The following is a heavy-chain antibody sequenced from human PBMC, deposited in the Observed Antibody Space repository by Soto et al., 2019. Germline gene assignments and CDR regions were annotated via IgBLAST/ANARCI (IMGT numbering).Heavy chain of an antibody. CDR2: INPSGGST. Sequence: QVQLVQSGAEVKKPGASVKVSCKASGYTFTSYYMHWVRQAPGQGLEWMGIINPSGGSTSYAQKFPGRVTMTRDTSTSTGYMELSSLRSEDTAVYYCARDRGDIGGYCSRTSCYYYYYGMDVWGQGTTVTVSS. D-gene: IGHD2-2*01. J-gene: IGHJ6*02. CDR3: ARDRGDIGGYCSRTSCYYYYYGMDV. V-gene: IGHV1-46*01. CDR1: GYTFTSYY.